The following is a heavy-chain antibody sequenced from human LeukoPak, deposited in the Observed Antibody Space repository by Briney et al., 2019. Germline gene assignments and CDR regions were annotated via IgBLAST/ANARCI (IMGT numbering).Heavy chain of an antibody. CDR1: GGTFSSYT. V-gene: IGHV1-69*06. CDR2: IIPIFGSA. J-gene: IGHJ6*04. CDR3: ARADYYGSGGMDV. Sequence: SVKVSCKASGGTFSSYTINWVRQAPGQGLEWMGGIIPIFGSANYAQNFQGRVTITADKSTSTVYMELSSLRSEDTAVYYCARADYYGSGGMDVWGKGITVTVSS. D-gene: IGHD3-10*01.